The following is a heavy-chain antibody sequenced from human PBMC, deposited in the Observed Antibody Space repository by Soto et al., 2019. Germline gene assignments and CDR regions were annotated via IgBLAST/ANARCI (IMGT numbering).Heavy chain of an antibody. V-gene: IGHV1-18*01. Sequence: ASVKVSCKASGYTFTSYGISWVRQAPGQGLEWMGWISAYNGNTNYAQKLQGRVTMTTDTSTSTAYMELRSLRSDDTAVYYCASQRKYDSSGYYYSDWGQGTLVTVSS. D-gene: IGHD3-22*01. CDR2: ISAYNGNT. CDR1: GYTFTSYG. CDR3: ASQRKYDSSGYYYSD. J-gene: IGHJ4*02.